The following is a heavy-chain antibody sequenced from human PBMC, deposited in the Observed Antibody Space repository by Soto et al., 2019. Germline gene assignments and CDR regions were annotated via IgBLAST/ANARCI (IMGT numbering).Heavy chain of an antibody. CDR2: VSYDASHK. D-gene: IGHD3-3*01. V-gene: IGHV3-30*18. Sequence: GGSLRLSCAASGFPFSRYGMHWARQAPGKGLEWVAGVSYDASHKYYADSVKDRFTISRDNSQDTLYLQMNSLRAEDTAVYYCAKDHYDFWSGLFDYWGQGTLVTVSS. CDR1: GFPFSRYG. CDR3: AKDHYDFWSGLFDY. J-gene: IGHJ4*02.